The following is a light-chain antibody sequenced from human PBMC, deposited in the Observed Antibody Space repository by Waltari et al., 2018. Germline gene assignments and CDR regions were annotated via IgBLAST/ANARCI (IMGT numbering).Light chain of an antibody. V-gene: IGLV1-44*01. CDR1: RSNIGSNA. CDR2: TND. CDR3: AAWDDSLSGFV. J-gene: IGLJ1*01. Sequence: QSVLTQPPSASGTPGQRVTISCSGSRSNIGSNAVNWYQQVPGTAPTLLIYTNDQRPSGVPDRFSGSKYGTSASLAISGLQSEDEAGYYCAAWDDSLSGFVFGTGTKVTVL.